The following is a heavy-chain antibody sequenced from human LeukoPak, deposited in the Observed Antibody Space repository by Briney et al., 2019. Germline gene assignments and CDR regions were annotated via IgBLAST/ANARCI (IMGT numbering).Heavy chain of an antibody. V-gene: IGHV4-39*07. D-gene: IGHD3-22*01. J-gene: IGHJ4*02. CDR1: GGSISSSSYY. CDR3: ARGRVRRTNYDSSGYYPPSPTGLGN. Sequence: VRLRETLSLTCTGSGGSISSSSYYWGWIRQPPGKGLEWIGEINHSGSTNYNPSLKSRVTISVDTSKNQFSLKLSSVTVADTAVYYCARGRVRRTNYDSSGYYPPSPTGLGNWGQGTLVTVSS. CDR2: INHSGST.